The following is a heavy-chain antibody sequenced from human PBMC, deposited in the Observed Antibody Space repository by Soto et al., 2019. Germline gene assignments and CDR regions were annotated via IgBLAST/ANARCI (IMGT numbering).Heavy chain of an antibody. CDR2: IRGFSPYT. CDR3: ARDRGYDAHDYYYNAMDV. CDR1: GFTFRTDT. J-gene: IGHJ6*02. Sequence: EVQLVESGGGLVKPGGSLRLSCISTGFTFRTDTMNWVRQAPGMGLELVSGIRGFSPYTFYAESVKGRFTISRDNAKNSLYLQMNSLRAEDTAVYYCARDRGYDAHDYYYNAMDVWGQGTTVTVSS. D-gene: IGHD3-10*01. V-gene: IGHV3-21*01.